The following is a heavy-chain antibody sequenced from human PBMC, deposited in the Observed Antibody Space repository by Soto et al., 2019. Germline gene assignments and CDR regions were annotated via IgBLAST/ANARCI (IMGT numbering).Heavy chain of an antibody. Sequence: EVQLLESGGGLVQPGGSLRLSCAASGFTFSSYAMSWVRQAPGKGLEWVSAISGSGGSTYYADSVKGRFTISRDNSKNTLYLQMNSLRVEDTAVYYCATDPSTPYSSSSNYYYYYMDVWGKGTTVTVSS. CDR2: ISGSGGST. CDR3: ATDPSTPYSSSSNYYYYYMDV. V-gene: IGHV3-23*01. D-gene: IGHD6-6*01. CDR1: GFTFSSYA. J-gene: IGHJ6*03.